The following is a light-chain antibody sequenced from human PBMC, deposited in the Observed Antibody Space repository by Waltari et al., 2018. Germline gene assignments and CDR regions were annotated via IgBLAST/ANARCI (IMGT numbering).Light chain of an antibody. J-gene: IGKJ1*01. V-gene: IGKV1-39*01. CDR2: AAS. CDR3: QQTYSAPWT. CDR1: QNIGKF. Sequence: DIQLTQSPSSLSASLEDRVVVTCRSSQNIGKFLNWYQQRPGTAPKLLIFAASSLRSGVPPRFSGSGSGTDFTLTITSLEPEDFATYHCQQTYSAPWTFGQGTRVEIK.